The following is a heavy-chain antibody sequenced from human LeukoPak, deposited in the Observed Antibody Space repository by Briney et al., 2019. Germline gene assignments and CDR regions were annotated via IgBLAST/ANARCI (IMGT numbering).Heavy chain of an antibody. CDR2: IKREREGRTT. J-gene: IGHJ4*02. CDR3: TNEDWGKADY. D-gene: IGHD3-16*01. CDR1: GFYFREAW. Sequence: PGGSLRRSCTASGFYFREAWLGWVRQAPGKGLEWVGRIKREREGRTTDYAAPVKGRFTISRDDSKNTVHLQMNSLKIEDTAVCYCTNEDWGKADYWGQGTPVIIST. V-gene: IGHV3-15*01.